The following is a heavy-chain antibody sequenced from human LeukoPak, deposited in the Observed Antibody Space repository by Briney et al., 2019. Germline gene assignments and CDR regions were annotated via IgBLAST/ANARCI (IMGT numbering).Heavy chain of an antibody. D-gene: IGHD4-17*01. V-gene: IGHV4-38-2*01. CDR1: GYSISSGCY. J-gene: IGHJ3*02. Sequence: SETLSLTCAVSGYSISSGCYWGWIRQPPGQGLEWIGSIYHSGSTYYNPSLKSRVTISVDTSKNQFSLKLSSVTAADTAVYYCARLKPSNNGDPFDAFDIWGQGTMVTVSS. CDR2: IYHSGST. CDR3: ARLKPSNNGDPFDAFDI.